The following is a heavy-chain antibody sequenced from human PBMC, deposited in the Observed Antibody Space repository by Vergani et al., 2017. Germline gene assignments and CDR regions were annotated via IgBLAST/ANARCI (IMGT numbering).Heavy chain of an antibody. CDR2: IYPGDSDT. J-gene: IGHJ3*02. CDR3: ARHSLEWSDNDAFDI. V-gene: IGHV5-51*01. D-gene: IGHD3-3*01. Sequence: EVQLVQSGAEVKKPGESLKISCKGSGYSFTSYWIAWVRQMPGKGLEWMGSIYPGDSDTRYSPSFQGQVIISADKSISTAYLQWSSLEASDTAMYYCARHSLEWSDNDAFDIWGQGTMVTVSS. CDR1: GYSFTSYW.